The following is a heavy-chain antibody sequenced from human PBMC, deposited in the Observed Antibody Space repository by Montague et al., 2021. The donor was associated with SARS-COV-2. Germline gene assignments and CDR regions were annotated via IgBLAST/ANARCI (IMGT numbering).Heavy chain of an antibody. J-gene: IGHJ4*02. D-gene: IGHD3-10*01. CDR1: GFTFNTYA. V-gene: IGHV3-30*04. CDR2: ISYDGTKT. CDR3: ARESALRYYYGSGIEF. Sequence: SLRLSCATSGFTFNTYALHWVRQTPGKGLEWVAVISYDGTKTYYAASVKGRFTISRDTSKNTVYLQMNSLRVEDTALYYCARESALRYYYGSGIEFWGQGTLVTVSS.